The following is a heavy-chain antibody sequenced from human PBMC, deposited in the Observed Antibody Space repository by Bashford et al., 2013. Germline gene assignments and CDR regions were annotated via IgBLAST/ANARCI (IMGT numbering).Heavy chain of an antibody. Sequence: ASVKVSCKASGYTFTGYYMHWVRQAPGQGLEWMGWINPNSGGTNYAQKFQGRVTMTRDTSISTAYMELSRLRSDDTAVYYCARDGGYCSGGSCYNNWFDPWGQGTLVTVSS. CDR2: INPNSGGT. CDR3: ARDGGYCSGGSCYNNWFDP. V-gene: IGHV1-2*02. J-gene: IGHJ5*02. CDR1: GYTFTGYY. D-gene: IGHD2-15*01.